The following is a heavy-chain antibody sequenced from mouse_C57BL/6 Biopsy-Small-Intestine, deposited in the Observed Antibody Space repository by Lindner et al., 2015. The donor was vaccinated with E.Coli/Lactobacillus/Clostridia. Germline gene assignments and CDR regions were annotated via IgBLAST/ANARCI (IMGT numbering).Heavy chain of an antibody. CDR1: GFTFSDYG. CDR2: ISSGSSTI. J-gene: IGHJ3*01. D-gene: IGHD1-1*01. CDR3: AREGYYGGSSAWFAY. Sequence: VQLQESGGGLVKPGGSLKLSCAASGFTFSDYGMHWVRQAPEKGLEWVAYISSGSSTIYYADTVKGRFTISRDNAKNTLFLQMTSLRSEDTAMYYCAREGYYGGSSAWFAYWGQGTLVTVSA. V-gene: IGHV5-17*01.